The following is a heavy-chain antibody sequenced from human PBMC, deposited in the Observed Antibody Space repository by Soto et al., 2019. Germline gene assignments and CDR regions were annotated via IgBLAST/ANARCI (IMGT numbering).Heavy chain of an antibody. CDR1: GFTFSDHY. CDR2: SSNSGSFT. D-gene: IGHD2-15*01. CDR3: ARDRLLLSGSCSPSDY. V-gene: IGHV3-11*05. Sequence: GGSLRLSCAASGFTFSDHYMSWIRQAPGKGLECIGYSSNSGSFTRYADSVKGRFSISRDNAKNSLYLQINSLRAEDTAVYYCARDRLLLSGSCSPSDYWGQGTLVTVSS. J-gene: IGHJ4*02.